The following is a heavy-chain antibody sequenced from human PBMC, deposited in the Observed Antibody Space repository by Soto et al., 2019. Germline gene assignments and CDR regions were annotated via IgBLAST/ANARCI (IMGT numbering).Heavy chain of an antibody. V-gene: IGHV4-59*08. Sequence: PSETLSLTCTVSGGSISSYYWSWIRQPPGKGLEWIGYIYYSGSTNYNPSLKSRVTISVDTSKNQFSLKLSSVTAADMAVYYCARQVAYYGSGSYFYFDYWGQGTLVTVSS. CDR1: GGSISSYY. J-gene: IGHJ4*02. CDR3: ARQVAYYGSGSYFYFDY. D-gene: IGHD3-10*01. CDR2: IYYSGST.